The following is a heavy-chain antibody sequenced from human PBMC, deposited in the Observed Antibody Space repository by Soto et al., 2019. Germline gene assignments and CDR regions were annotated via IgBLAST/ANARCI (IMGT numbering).Heavy chain of an antibody. V-gene: IGHV4-39*01. CDR3: AGRLAGVVIIATTVDY. D-gene: IGHD3-3*01. CDR2: IYYSGST. J-gene: IGHJ4*02. Sequence: PSETLSLTCTVSGGSISSSSYYWGWIRQPPGKGLEWIGSIYYSGSTYYNTSLKSRVTISVDTSKNQFSLRLSSVTAADTAVSYCAGRLAGVVIIATTVDYGGQGARVTVS. CDR1: GGSISSSSYY.